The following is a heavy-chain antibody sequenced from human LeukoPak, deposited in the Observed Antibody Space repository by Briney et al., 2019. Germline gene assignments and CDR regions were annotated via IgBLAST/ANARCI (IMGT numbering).Heavy chain of an antibody. CDR3: ARVGVYCSSTSCYPFPFDY. CDR2: IKPNRGGT. V-gene: IGHV1-2*02. CDR1: GYTFTGYY. J-gene: IGHJ4*02. Sequence: ASVKVSCMASGYTFTGYYMHGVRQAPRQGLEWMGWIKPNRGGTNYAQKFQGRVTMTRDTCNSTAYMELSRLRSDDTAVYYCARVGVYCSSTSCYPFPFDYWGQGTLVTVSS. D-gene: IGHD2-2*01.